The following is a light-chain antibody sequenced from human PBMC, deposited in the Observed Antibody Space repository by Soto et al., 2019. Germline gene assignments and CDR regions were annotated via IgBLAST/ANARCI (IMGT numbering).Light chain of an antibody. CDR2: DAS. J-gene: IGKJ1*01. V-gene: IGKV1-5*01. CDR1: QSIRSW. Sequence: DIQMTQSPSTLSASVGDRVTITCRASQSIRSWLAWYQQKPGKAPELLIYDASSLNRGVPSRFSGSGSGTDFTLTISRLQPDDFATYYCHQYSSYPRTFGHGTKVDIK. CDR3: HQYSSYPRT.